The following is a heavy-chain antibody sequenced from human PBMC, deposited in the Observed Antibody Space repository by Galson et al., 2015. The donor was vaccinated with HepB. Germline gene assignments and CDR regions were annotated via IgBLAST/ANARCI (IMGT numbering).Heavy chain of an antibody. CDR2: ISSDGSNE. D-gene: IGHD6-19*01. CDR3: AREFFYSSGWTVPFDY. J-gene: IGHJ4*02. Sequence: SLRLSCAASGFTFSSYGMHWVRQAPGKGLEWVAVISSDGSNEYYADSVKGRFTISRENSKNTLYLQMNSLRAEDTAVYYCAREFFYSSGWTVPFDYWGQGTLVTVSS. CDR1: GFTFSSYG. V-gene: IGHV3-30*03.